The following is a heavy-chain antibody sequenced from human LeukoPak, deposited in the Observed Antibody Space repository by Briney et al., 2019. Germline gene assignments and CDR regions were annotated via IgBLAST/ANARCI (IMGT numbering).Heavy chain of an antibody. V-gene: IGHV4-59*01. CDR3: ARVGRYFDWLSTRYYYYGMDV. Sequence: SETLSLTCTVSGGSISSYYWSWIRQPPGKGLEWIGYIYYSGSTNYNPSLKSRVTISVDTSKNQFSLKLSSVTAADTAVYYCARVGRYFDWLSTRYYYYGMDVWGQGTTVTVSS. CDR1: GGSISSYY. D-gene: IGHD3-9*01. CDR2: IYYSGST. J-gene: IGHJ6*02.